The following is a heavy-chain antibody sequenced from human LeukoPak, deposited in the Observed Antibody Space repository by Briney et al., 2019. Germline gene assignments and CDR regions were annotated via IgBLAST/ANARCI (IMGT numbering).Heavy chain of an antibody. V-gene: IGHV4-39*01. CDR3: ARQYYYDSSGYYSSSFDY. D-gene: IGHD3-22*01. J-gene: IGHJ4*02. CDR2: ICYSGST. Sequence: SETLSLTCTVSGCPISRISYYWGWIRQPPGKGLEWIGSICYSGSTYYNPSLKSRVTISVDPSKNQFSLKLSSVTDADTAVYYCARQYYYDSSGYYSSSFDYWGQGTLVTVSS. CDR1: GCPISRISYY.